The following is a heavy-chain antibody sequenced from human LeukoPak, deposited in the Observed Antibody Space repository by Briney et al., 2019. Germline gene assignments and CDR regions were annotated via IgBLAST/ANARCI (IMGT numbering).Heavy chain of an antibody. CDR1: GFSFSGRG. CDR3: AKARYCSSTSCYLNFDY. CDR2: ISYDGSNT. Sequence: GGSLRLSCAASGFSFSGRGMHWVRQAPGKGLEWVAVISYDGSNTYYADSVKGRFTITRDNSNNTVYLQVSSLRAEDTAVYYCAKARYCSSTSCYLNFDYWGQGTLVTVSS. V-gene: IGHV3-30*18. J-gene: IGHJ4*02. D-gene: IGHD2-2*01.